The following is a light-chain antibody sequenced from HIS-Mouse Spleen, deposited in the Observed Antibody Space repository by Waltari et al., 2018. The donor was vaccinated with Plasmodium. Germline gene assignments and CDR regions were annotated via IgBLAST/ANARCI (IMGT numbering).Light chain of an antibody. J-gene: IGKJ1*01. V-gene: IGKV1-5*03. CDR3: QQYNSYWT. Sequence: DIQMTQSPSTLSAAVVARVTITCRAIQSISSWLAWYQQKPGKAPKLLIYTASSLESGVPSRFSGSGSGTEFTLTISSLQPDDFATYYCQQYNSYWTFGQGTKVEIK. CDR2: TAS. CDR1: QSISSW.